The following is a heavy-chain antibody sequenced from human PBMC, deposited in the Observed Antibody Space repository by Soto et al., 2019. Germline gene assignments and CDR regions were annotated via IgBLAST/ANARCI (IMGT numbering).Heavy chain of an antibody. J-gene: IGHJ5*02. CDR1: GFTFSSYS. Sequence: GGSLRLSCAASGFTFSSYSMNWVRQAPGKGLEWVSSISSSSSYIYYADSVKGRFTISRDNAKNSLYLQMNSLRAEDTAVYYCATFGYSYGRAWFDRWGQGTLVTVSS. CDR3: ATFGYSYGRAWFDR. D-gene: IGHD5-18*01. CDR2: ISSSSSYI. V-gene: IGHV3-21*01.